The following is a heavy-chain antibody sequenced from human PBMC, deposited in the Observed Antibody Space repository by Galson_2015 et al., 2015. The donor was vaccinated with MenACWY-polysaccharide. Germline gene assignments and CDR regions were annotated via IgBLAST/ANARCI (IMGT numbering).Heavy chain of an antibody. CDR1: GFNFRGNG. Sequence: SLRLSCAASGFNFRGNGMHWVRQAPGKGLEWVALIRNDEISKHYIDAVKGRFSISRDNSKNTLYLQMNTLRPEDRAVYYCARNPSRLDIAAASNWGQGALVTVSS. D-gene: IGHD6-13*01. J-gene: IGHJ4*02. V-gene: IGHV3-30*02. CDR2: IRNDEISK. CDR3: ARNPSRLDIAAASN.